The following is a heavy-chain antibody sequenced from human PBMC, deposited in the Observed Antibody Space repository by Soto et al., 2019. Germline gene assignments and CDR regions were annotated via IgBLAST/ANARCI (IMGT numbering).Heavy chain of an antibody. D-gene: IGHD5-12*01. CDR2: IHTSGST. J-gene: IGHJ4*02. CDR1: GGSISSYY. V-gene: IGHV4-4*07. Sequence: PSQTLSLTCTVSGGSISSYYWSWIRQPAGNGLAWIARIHTSGSTNYNPSLKIRVTMSVDTSKNQFSLKLSSVAAAVTAVYYCAREGYSGYDLIFAYWGQGTLVTVSS. CDR3: AREGYSGYDLIFAY.